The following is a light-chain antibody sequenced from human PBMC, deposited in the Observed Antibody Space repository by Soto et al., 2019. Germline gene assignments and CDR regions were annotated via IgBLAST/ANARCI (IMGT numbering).Light chain of an antibody. CDR3: QQRSNWPPWT. CDR1: QSISSN. Sequence: EIVMTQSPATLSVSPGERATLSCRASQSISSNLAWYQQKPGQAPRLLIYDASTRATGIPARSSGSGSGTDFTLTISSLEPEDFAVYYCQQRSNWPPWTFGQGTKVDIK. CDR2: DAS. V-gene: IGKV3-11*01. J-gene: IGKJ1*01.